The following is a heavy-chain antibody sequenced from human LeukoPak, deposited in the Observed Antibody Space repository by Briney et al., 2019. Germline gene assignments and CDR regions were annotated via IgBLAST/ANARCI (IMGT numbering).Heavy chain of an antibody. CDR2: ISAYNGNT. J-gene: IGHJ4*02. CDR1: GYTFLNYV. D-gene: IGHD4-17*01. V-gene: IGHV1-18*04. CDR3: ARGGDYDYGDYYFDY. Sequence: VKVSCNASGYTFLNYVISWVRQAPGQGLEWMGWISAYNGNTKYLQKLQGRVTMTTDTSTSTAYMELRSLKSDDTAMYYCARGGDYDYGDYYFDYWGQGTLVTVSS.